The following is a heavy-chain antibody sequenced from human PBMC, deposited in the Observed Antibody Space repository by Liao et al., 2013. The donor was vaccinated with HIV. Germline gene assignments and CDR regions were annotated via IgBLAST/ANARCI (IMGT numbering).Heavy chain of an antibody. Sequence: QVQLQQWGAGLLKPSETLSLTCGVYGGSFSGYYWSWIRQSPGKGLEWVGFVFYSGSPYYNPSLKSRVSISLDTSKNQFSLKLTSVTAADTAIYYCASAPGGWPGPPSRYFMDVWGKGPRSPSP. D-gene: IGHD3-16*01. V-gene: IGHV4-34*12. CDR3: ASAPGGWPGPPSRYFMDV. CDR1: GGSFSGYY. J-gene: IGHJ6*04. CDR2: VFYSGSP.